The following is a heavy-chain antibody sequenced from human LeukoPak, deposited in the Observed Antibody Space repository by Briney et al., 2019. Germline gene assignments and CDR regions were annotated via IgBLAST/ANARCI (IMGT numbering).Heavy chain of an antibody. V-gene: IGHV4-34*01. J-gene: IGHJ4*02. CDR1: GGSFSGYY. CDR2: INHFGRT. D-gene: IGHD5-18*01. Sequence: SETLSLTCAVYGGSFSGYYWSWIRQPLGKGLEWIGEINHFGRTKYNPSLKSRVTISGDTSKNQFSLKINSLTAADTAVYYCARSYRAHQTFYSSHFFDYWGQGTLVTVSS. CDR3: ARSYRAHQTFYSSHFFDY.